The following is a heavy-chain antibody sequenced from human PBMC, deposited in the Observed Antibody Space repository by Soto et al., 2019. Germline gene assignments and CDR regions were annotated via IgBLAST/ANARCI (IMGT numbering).Heavy chain of an antibody. CDR3: ARAGHYYDSSGHAN. CDR2: ISAYNGNT. CDR1: GYSFATSG. J-gene: IGHJ4*02. D-gene: IGHD3-22*01. V-gene: IGHV1-18*01. Sequence: GASVKVSCKASGYSFATSGISWVRQAPGQGLEWMGWISAYNGNTNYEQKLQDRVTMTTDTSTSTAYPELRSLRSDDTAVYYCARAGHYYDSSGHANWGQGTLVTVSS.